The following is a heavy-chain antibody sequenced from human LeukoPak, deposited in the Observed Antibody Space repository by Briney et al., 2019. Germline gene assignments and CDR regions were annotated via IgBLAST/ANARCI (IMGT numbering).Heavy chain of an antibody. CDR2: IRYDGSNK. D-gene: IGHD3-3*01. Sequence: GGSLRLSCAASGFTFSSYGMHWVRQAPGKGLEWVAFIRYDGSNKYYADSVKGRFTISRDNSKSTLYLQMNSLRAEDTAVYYCAREYYDFWSGYPGLGYYMDVWGKGTTVAVSS. V-gene: IGHV3-30*02. J-gene: IGHJ6*03. CDR3: AREYYDFWSGYPGLGYYMDV. CDR1: GFTFSSYG.